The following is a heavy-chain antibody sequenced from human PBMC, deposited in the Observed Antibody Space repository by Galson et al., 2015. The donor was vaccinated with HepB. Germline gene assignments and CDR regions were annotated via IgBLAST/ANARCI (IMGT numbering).Heavy chain of an antibody. V-gene: IGHV3-21*01. CDR2: ISSSSSYI. CDR3: ARDDGGNSPVDY. D-gene: IGHD4-23*01. Sequence: SLRLSCAASGFTFSSYSMNWVRQAPGKGLEWVSSISSSSSYIYYADSVKGRFTISRDNAKNSLYLQMNSLRAEDTAVYYCARDDGGNSPVDYWGQGTLVTVSS. J-gene: IGHJ4*02. CDR1: GFTFSSYS.